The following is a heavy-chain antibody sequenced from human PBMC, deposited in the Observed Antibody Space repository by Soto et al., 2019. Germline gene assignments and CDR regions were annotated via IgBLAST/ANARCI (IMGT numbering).Heavy chain of an antibody. CDR3: AKDMYSSSWYFYYYSMDV. J-gene: IGHJ6*02. D-gene: IGHD6-13*01. CDR1: GFTFSSYA. Sequence: EVQLLESGGGLVQPGGSLRLSCAASGFTFSSYAMSWVRQAPGKGLEWVSAISGSGGSTYYADSVKGRFTISRDNSKNTLYLQMSSLRAEDTAVYYCAKDMYSSSWYFYYYSMDVWGQGTPVIVSS. V-gene: IGHV3-23*01. CDR2: ISGSGGST.